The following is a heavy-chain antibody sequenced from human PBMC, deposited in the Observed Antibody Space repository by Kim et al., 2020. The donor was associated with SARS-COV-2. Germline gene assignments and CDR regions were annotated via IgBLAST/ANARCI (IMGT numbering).Heavy chain of an antibody. J-gene: IGHJ4*02. Sequence: NYAQKLQGRVTMTTDTSTSTAYMELRSLRSDDTAVYYCAARSRDGYITDYWGQGTLVTVSS. V-gene: IGHV1-18*01. D-gene: IGHD2-2*01. CDR3: AARSRDGYITDY.